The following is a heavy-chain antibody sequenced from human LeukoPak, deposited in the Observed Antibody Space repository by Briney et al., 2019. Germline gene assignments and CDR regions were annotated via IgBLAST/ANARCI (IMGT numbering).Heavy chain of an antibody. CDR2: IYHSGST. Sequence: PSETLSLTCAVSGGSISSGGYSWSWIRQPPGKGLEWIGYIYHSGSTYYNPSLKSRVTISVDRSKNQFSLKLSSVTAADTAVYYCARVESPYYDPHHAFDIWGQGTMVTVSS. CDR1: GGSISSGGYS. D-gene: IGHD3-3*01. V-gene: IGHV4-30-2*01. J-gene: IGHJ3*02. CDR3: ARVESPYYDPHHAFDI.